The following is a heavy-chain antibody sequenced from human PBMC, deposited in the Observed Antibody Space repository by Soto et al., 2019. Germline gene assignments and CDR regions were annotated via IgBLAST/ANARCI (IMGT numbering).Heavy chain of an antibody. CDR2: IYYSGST. J-gene: IGHJ4*02. Sequence: SETLSLTCTVSGGSISSYYWSWIRQPPGKGLELIGYIYYSGSTSYNPSLKSRVTISVDTSKNQFSLQLRSVTAADTAVYYCARLGGYYQALDSWGQGT. D-gene: IGHD3-22*01. V-gene: IGHV4-59*08. CDR1: GGSISSYY. CDR3: ARLGGYYQALDS.